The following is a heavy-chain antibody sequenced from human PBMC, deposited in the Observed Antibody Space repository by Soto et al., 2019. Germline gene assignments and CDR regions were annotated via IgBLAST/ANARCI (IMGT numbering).Heavy chain of an antibody. D-gene: IGHD3-16*01. Sequence: EVQLLESGGGLGQPGGSLRLSCAASGISFRTYVMNWVRQAPGKGVEWVAAISGSGGRTYYADSVKGRLTISRDNTKNILYLQLKTLSAEDTAVNYWASSSVTTLLGGCFDVWGGGTLVTVSS. V-gene: IGHV3-23*01. CDR1: GISFRTYV. CDR2: ISGSGGRT. CDR3: ASSSVTTLLGGCFDV. J-gene: IGHJ2*01.